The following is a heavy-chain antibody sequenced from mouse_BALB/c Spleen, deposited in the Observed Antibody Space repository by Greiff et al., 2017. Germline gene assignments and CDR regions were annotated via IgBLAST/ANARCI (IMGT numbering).Heavy chain of an antibody. CDR2: ISYSGST. J-gene: IGHJ3*01. CDR3: ARQGGPFAY. D-gene: IGHD1-1*02. CDR1: GDSITSCY. V-gene: IGHV3-8*02. Sequence: VQLQQSGPSLVKPSQTLSLTCSVTGDSITSCYWNWIRKFPGNKLEYMGYISYSGSTYYNPSLKSRISITRDTSKNQYYLQLNSVTTEDTATYYCARQGGPFAYWGQGTLVTVSA.